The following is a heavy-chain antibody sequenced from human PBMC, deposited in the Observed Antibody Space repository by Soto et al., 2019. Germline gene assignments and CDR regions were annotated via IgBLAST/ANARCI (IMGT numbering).Heavy chain of an antibody. V-gene: IGHV3-48*02. D-gene: IGHD3-3*01. CDR3: ARKGVAFDY. Sequence: PGCSLRLSCAASGFTFSSYSMNWVRQAPGKGLEWISYISTTSSSIYYADSVKGRFTISRDNAKNSLFLQMNSLRDEDTAVYYCARKGVAFDYWGQGALVTVSS. CDR2: ISTTSSSI. CDR1: GFTFSSYS. J-gene: IGHJ4*02.